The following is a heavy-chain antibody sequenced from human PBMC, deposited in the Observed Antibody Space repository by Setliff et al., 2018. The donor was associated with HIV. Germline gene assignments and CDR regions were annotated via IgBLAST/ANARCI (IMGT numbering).Heavy chain of an antibody. CDR2: IYYTGST. V-gene: IGHV4-59*01. CDR1: GGSISTYF. CDR3: AREDGSNSHDTFEI. Sequence: SQTLSLTCTVSGGSISTYFWSWVRQTPGKGLEWIGYIYYTGSTSYNPSFRSRVTISVDTSKNQFSLKLTSVTPADTAIYYCAREDGSNSHDTFEIWGQGILVTVSS. J-gene: IGHJ3*02. D-gene: IGHD1-1*01.